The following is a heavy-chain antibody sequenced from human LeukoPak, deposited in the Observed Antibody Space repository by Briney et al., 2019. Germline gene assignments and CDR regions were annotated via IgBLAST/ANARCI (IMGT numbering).Heavy chain of an antibody. D-gene: IGHD2-21*02. CDR2: IYYSGST. CDR1: GGSISSYY. J-gene: IGHJ3*02. Sequence: SETLSLTCTVSGGSISSYYWSWIRQPPGKGLEWIGYIYYSGSTNYNPSLKSRVTISVDTSKNQFSLKLSSVTAADTAVYYCASQHIVVVTAPFDTWGQGTMVTVSS. V-gene: IGHV4-59*08. CDR3: ASQHIVVVTAPFDT.